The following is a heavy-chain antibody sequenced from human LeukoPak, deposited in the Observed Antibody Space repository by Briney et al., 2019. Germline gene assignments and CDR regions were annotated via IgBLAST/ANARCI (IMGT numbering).Heavy chain of an antibody. V-gene: IGHV3-33*01. J-gene: IGHJ4*02. CDR1: GFTFSTYG. Sequence: PGWSLRLSCAASGFTFSTYGIHWVRQAPGKGLEWVAAIWPDGSYKYYADSVKGRFTISRDNSKNTMYLQMNTLRDEDTALYYCARAVGPFDYWGQGTLVTVSS. CDR3: ARAVGPFDY. D-gene: IGHD3-16*01. CDR2: IWPDGSYK.